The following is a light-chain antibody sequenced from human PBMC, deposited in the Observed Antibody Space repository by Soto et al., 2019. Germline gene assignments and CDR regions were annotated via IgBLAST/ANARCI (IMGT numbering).Light chain of an antibody. CDR3: QQYGNSPYT. Sequence: EIVLTQSPGTLSLSPGERATLSCRASQSVSSSYLAWYQQKPGQAPRLLIYGASSRATGIPDRFSGSGSGTDFTLTNSRLEPEDFAVYYCQQYGNSPYTFGPGTKVYIK. J-gene: IGKJ3*01. V-gene: IGKV3-20*01. CDR1: QSVSSSY. CDR2: GAS.